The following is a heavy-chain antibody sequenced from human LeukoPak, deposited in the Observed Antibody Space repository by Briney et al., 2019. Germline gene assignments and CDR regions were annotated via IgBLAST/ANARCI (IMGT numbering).Heavy chain of an antibody. CDR3: ARLGGEYTSSSFDY. CDR1: GGSISSSTYY. J-gene: IGHJ4*02. D-gene: IGHD6-6*01. Sequence: PSETLSLTCTVSGGSISSSTYYWGWIRQPPGKGLEWIGSIYYTGITYYNPSLKSPVTISIGTSKNQFSLKLSSVTAAETAVYYCARLGGEYTSSSFDYWGQGTLVTVSS. CDR2: IYYTGIT. V-gene: IGHV4-39*01.